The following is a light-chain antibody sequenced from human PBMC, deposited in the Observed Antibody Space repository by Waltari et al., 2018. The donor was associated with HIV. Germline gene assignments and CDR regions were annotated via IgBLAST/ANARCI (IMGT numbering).Light chain of an antibody. J-gene: IGKJ1*01. CDR1: QSVSSSY. CDR2: GAS. Sequence: EVVLTQSPGTLSLSPGERATLSCRASQSVSSSYLAWYQHKRGQAPRLLIYGASSRATGIPDRFRGSGSGTEFTLTISRLEPEDFAIYFCQQFGSSPWTFSQGTEVEIK. CDR3: QQFGSSPWT. V-gene: IGKV3-20*01.